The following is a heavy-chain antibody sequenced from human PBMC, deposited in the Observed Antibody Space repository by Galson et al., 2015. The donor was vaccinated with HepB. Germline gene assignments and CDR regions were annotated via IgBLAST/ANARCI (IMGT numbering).Heavy chain of an antibody. Sequence: QVQLQESGPGLVKPSETLSLTCTVSGGSISSYYWSWIRQPPGKGLEWIGYIYSSGSTNYNPSLKSRVTISVDTAKNRFSLKLSSVTAADTAVYYCARLYDFWSGGLDYWGQGTLVTVSS. V-gene: IGHV4-59*08. D-gene: IGHD3-3*01. J-gene: IGHJ4*02. CDR2: IYSSGST. CDR1: GGSISSYY. CDR3: ARLYDFWSGGLDY.